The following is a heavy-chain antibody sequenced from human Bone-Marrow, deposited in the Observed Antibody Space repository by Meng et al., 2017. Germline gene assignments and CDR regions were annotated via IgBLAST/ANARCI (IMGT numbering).Heavy chain of an antibody. CDR2: INHSGST. CDR1: GGSFSGYY. J-gene: IGHJ4*02. V-gene: IGHV4-34*01. Sequence: SETLSLTCAVYGGSFSGYYWSWIRQPPGKGLEWIGEINHSGSTNYNPSLKSRVTISVDTSKNQFSLKLSSVTAADTAVYYCARDLASGSYDNWGQGTLVTVSS. CDR3: ARDLASGSYDN. D-gene: IGHD1-26*01.